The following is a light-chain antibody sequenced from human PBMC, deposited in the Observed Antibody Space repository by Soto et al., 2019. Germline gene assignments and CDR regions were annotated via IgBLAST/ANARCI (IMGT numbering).Light chain of an antibody. CDR3: CSYAHTSRV. J-gene: IGLJ3*02. Sequence: QSVLTQPASVSGSPGQSITISCTGTSSDVGLYNYVSWYQHHPGKAPKLMIYDVSDRPSGVSNRFSGSKSGNTASLTISGLQAEDEGDYYCCSYAHTSRVFGGGTKLTVL. CDR2: DVS. CDR1: SSDVGLYNY. V-gene: IGLV2-14*01.